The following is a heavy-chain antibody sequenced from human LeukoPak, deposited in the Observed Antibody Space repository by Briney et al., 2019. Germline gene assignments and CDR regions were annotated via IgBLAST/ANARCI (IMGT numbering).Heavy chain of an antibody. CDR2: INHSGST. Sequence: SETLSLTCAVYGGSFSGYYWSWIRQPPGKGLEWIGEINHSGSTNYNPSLKSRVTISVDTSKNQFSLKLSSVTAADTAVYYCARGFGYCSGGSCYLGIFDYWGQGTLATVSS. CDR3: ARGFGYCSGGSCYLGIFDY. V-gene: IGHV4-34*01. J-gene: IGHJ4*02. D-gene: IGHD2-15*01. CDR1: GGSFSGYY.